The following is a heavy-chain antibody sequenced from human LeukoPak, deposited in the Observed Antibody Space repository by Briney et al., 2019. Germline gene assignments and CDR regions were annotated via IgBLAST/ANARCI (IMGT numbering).Heavy chain of an antibody. Sequence: ASVKVSCKASGYTFTCYYMHWVRQAPGQGLEWMGWINPISGGTDYAEKFQGRVTMTRDTSISTAYMDLSRLKSDDTAVYYCVRVAMAGNYWFDPWGQGTLITVSS. CDR3: VRVAMAGNYWFDP. CDR1: GYTFTCYY. CDR2: INPISGGT. D-gene: IGHD6-19*01. V-gene: IGHV1-2*02. J-gene: IGHJ5*02.